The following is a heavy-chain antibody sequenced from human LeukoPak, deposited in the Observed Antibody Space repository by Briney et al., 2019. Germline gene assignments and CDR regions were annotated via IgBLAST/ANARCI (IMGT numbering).Heavy chain of an antibody. Sequence: SETLSLTCTVSGDSISSSSFFWGWIRQPPGKGLEWIGAVYSENTYYNPSLKSRVSISVDTSKNQFSLTMSSVTAADTAVYYCARVRAPHWFDPWGQGTLVTVSS. CDR3: ARVRAPHWFDP. CDR1: GDSISSSSFF. J-gene: IGHJ5*02. V-gene: IGHV4-39*07. CDR2: VYSENT.